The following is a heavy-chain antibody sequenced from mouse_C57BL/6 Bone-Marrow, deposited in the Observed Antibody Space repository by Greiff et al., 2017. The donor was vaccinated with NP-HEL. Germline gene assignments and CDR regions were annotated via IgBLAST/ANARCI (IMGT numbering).Heavy chain of an antibody. CDR1: GYTFTSYW. Sequence: QVHVKQPGAELVKPGASVKVSCKASGYTFTSYWMHWVKQRPGQGLEWIGRIHPSDSDTNYNQKFKGKATLTVDKSSSTAYMQLSSLTSEDSAVYYCAIENWDWFAYWGQGTLVTVSA. CDR3: AIENWDWFAY. CDR2: IHPSDSDT. J-gene: IGHJ3*01. D-gene: IGHD4-1*01. V-gene: IGHV1-74*01.